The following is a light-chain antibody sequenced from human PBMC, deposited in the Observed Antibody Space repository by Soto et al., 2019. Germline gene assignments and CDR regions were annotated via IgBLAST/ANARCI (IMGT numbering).Light chain of an antibody. CDR1: SSYVGAYNL. Sequence: QSVLTQPASVSGSPEQSITISCTGTSSYVGAYNLVSWYQQHPGKAPRLIIYEGSKRPSVISHRFSGSKSDNTASLTISGLRAEDEAHYHCCSYAGSRTFVFGGGTKRTVL. V-gene: IGLV2-23*01. CDR3: CSYAGSRTFV. CDR2: EGS. J-gene: IGLJ2*01.